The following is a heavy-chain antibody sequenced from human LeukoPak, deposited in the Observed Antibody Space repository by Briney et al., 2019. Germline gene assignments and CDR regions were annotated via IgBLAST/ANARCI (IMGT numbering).Heavy chain of an antibody. D-gene: IGHD5-24*01. CDR1: GFTFSSYG. Sequence: PGGSLRLSCAASGFTFSSYGMHWVRQAPGKGLEWVAFIRYDGSNKYYADSVKGRFTISRDNSKNTLYLQMNSLRAEDTAVYYCAKDLKRWLLPFGWFDPWGQGTLVTVSS. CDR2: IRYDGSNK. J-gene: IGHJ5*02. V-gene: IGHV3-30*02. CDR3: AKDLKRWLLPFGWFDP.